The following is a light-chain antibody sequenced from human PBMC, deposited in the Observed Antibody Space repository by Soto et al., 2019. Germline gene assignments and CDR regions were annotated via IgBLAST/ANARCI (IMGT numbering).Light chain of an antibody. V-gene: IGKV3-20*01. CDR2: GAS. CDR1: QTVTSDY. CDR3: QQYGSSGT. Sequence: IVVTQSPGTLSLSPGERATLSCRASQTVTSDYLAWYQQKPGQAPRLLIYGASNRATGIPDRFSGSGAGTDFTLTISRLEPEDFAVYYCQQYGSSGTFGQGTKVDIK. J-gene: IGKJ1*01.